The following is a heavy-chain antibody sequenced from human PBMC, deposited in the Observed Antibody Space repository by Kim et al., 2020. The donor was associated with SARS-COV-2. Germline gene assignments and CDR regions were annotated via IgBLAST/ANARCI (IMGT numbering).Heavy chain of an antibody. CDR2: TYYRSKWYN. Sequence: SQTLSLTCAISVDSVSSNSAAWNWIRQSPSRGLEWLGRTYYRSKWYNDYAVSVKSRITINPDTSKNQFSLQLNSVTPEDTAVYYCARGQAYYYGSGSYYKGGSYFDYWGQGTLVTVSS. CDR3: ARGQAYYYGSGSYYKGGSYFDY. CDR1: VDSVSSNSAA. D-gene: IGHD3-10*01. V-gene: IGHV6-1*01. J-gene: IGHJ4*02.